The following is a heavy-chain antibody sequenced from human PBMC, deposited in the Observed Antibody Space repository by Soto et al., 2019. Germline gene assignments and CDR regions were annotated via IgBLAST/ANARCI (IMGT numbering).Heavy chain of an antibody. CDR3: AKGRIAVAGSFDAFDI. CDR2: ISYDGSNN. J-gene: IGHJ3*02. D-gene: IGHD6-19*01. V-gene: IGHV3-30*18. CDR1: GFAFSSYG. Sequence: GGSLRLSCAASGFAFSSYGMHWVRQAPGKGLEWVAVISYDGSNNYYADSVKGRFTISRDNSKNTLYLQMNSLRAEDTAVYFCAKGRIAVAGSFDAFDIWGQGTMVTVSS.